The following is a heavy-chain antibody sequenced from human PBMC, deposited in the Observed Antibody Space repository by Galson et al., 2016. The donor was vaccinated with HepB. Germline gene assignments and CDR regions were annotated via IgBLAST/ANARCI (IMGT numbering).Heavy chain of an antibody. CDR2: INPKSGGT. CDR1: GYPFTDHY. J-gene: IGHJ4*03. V-gene: IGHV1-2*02. D-gene: IGHD3-9*01. Sequence: SVKVSCKASGYPFTDHYVYWVRQAPGQGLEWMGRINPKSGGTDYAQNFQGRVTMTRDTSINTAYMELTGLKGDDTAGYFCARKAIGWDLVYFDYWGQGTMVIVSS. CDR3: ARKAIGWDLVYFDY.